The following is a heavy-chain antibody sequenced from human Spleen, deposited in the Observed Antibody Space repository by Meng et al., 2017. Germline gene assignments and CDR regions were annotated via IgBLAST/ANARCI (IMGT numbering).Heavy chain of an antibody. CDR1: RDSISSYY. D-gene: IGHD3-9*01. J-gene: IGHJ4*02. V-gene: IGHV4-59*12. CDR2: IYYSGSS. CDR3: ARDRGYDLVTAEYYLDL. Sequence: SETLSLTCTVSRDSISSYYWSWIRQPPGKELEWIGYIYYSGSSNYNPSLKSRVTISVDTSKNQFSLKLNSVTAADTAVYYCARDRGYDLVTAEYYLDLWGQGTLVTVSS.